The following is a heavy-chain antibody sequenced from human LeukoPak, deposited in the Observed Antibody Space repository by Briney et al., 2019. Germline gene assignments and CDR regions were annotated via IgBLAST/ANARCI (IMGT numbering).Heavy chain of an antibody. V-gene: IGHV3-33*01. CDR1: GFTFSSYG. CDR3: ARGPGYSSSWVASSYGMDV. J-gene: IGHJ6*02. CDR2: IWYDGSNK. Sequence: PGRSLRLSCAASGFTFSSYGMHWVRQAPGKGLEWVAVIWYDGSNKYYADSVKGRFTISRDNSKNTLYLQMNSLRAEDTAVYYCARGPGYSSSWVASSYGMDVWGQGTTVTVSS. D-gene: IGHD6-13*01.